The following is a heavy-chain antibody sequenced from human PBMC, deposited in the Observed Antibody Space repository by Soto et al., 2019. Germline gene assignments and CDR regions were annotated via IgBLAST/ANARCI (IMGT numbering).Heavy chain of an antibody. Sequence: SETLSLTCTVSGGSISSGGYYWSWIRQHPGKGLEWIGYIYYSGSTYYNPSLKSRVTISVDTSKNQFSLKLSSVTAADTAVYYCARDKLRTIFGVVTGRGFAYWGQGTLVTVSS. CDR3: ARDKLRTIFGVVTGRGFAY. V-gene: IGHV4-31*03. D-gene: IGHD3-3*01. CDR2: IYYSGST. J-gene: IGHJ4*02. CDR1: GGSISSGGYY.